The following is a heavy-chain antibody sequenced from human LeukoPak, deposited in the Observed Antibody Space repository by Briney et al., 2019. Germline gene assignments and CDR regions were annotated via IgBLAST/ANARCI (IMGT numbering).Heavy chain of an antibody. J-gene: IGHJ5*02. CDR2: INPNNGGT. D-gene: IGHD3-22*01. V-gene: IGHV1-2*02. Sequence: ASVKVSCKASGYTFTGYYMHWVRQAPGQGLELMGWINPNNGGTNYAQKFQGRVTITRDTSISTAYMELSSLTSEDTAIYYCARMYYYDSSGDNWFDPWGQGTQVTVSS. CDR1: GYTFTGYY. CDR3: ARMYYYDSSGDNWFDP.